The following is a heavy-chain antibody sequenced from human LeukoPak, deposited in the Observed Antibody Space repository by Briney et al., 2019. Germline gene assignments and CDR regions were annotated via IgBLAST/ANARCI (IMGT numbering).Heavy chain of an antibody. J-gene: IGHJ4*02. V-gene: IGHV1-69*05. Sequence: SVKVSCKASGGTFSSYAISWVRQAPGQGLEWMGGIIPIFGAANYAQKFQGRVTITTDESTSTAYMELSSLRSEDTAVYYCARDGYDYVWGSYRLQWGQGTLVTVSS. CDR2: IIPIFGAA. D-gene: IGHD3-16*02. CDR3: ARDGYDYVWGSYRLQ. CDR1: GGTFSSYA.